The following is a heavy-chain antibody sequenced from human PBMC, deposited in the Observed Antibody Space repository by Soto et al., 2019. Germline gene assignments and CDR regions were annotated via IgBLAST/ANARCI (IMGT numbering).Heavy chain of an antibody. CDR3: AKDRTIASRNFDY. D-gene: IGHD6-6*01. CDR1: GFTFSDHG. J-gene: IGHJ4*02. CDR2: IIGSVGST. V-gene: IGHV3-23*01. Sequence: PXGSLRLSCAASGFTFSDHGMHWVRQAPGKGLEWVSSIIGSVGSTFYADSVKGRFTISRDNSMNTLYLQMNSLRAEDTAVYYCAKDRTIASRNFDYWGQGALVTVSS.